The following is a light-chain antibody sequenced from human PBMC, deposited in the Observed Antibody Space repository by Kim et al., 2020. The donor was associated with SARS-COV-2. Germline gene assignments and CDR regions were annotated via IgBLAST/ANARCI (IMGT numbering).Light chain of an antibody. Sequence: SYELTQPPSVSVSPGQTASITCSGDKLGDKYAYWYQQKPGQSPVLVIYQDSKRPSGIPERFSGSNSGNTATLTISGTQAMDEADYYCQAWDSNYVFGTGTKVTVL. CDR3: QAWDSNYV. J-gene: IGLJ1*01. CDR2: QDS. CDR1: KLGDKY. V-gene: IGLV3-1*01.